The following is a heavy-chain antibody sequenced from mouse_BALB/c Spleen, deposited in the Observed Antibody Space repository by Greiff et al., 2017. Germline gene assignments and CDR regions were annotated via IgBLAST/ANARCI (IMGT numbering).Heavy chain of an antibody. D-gene: IGHD2-14*01. V-gene: IGHV1-7*01. Sequence: QVQLQQSGAELAKPGASVKMSCKASGYTFTSYWMHWVKQRPGQGLEWIGYINPSTGYTEYNQKFKDKATLTADKSSSTAYMQLSSLTSEDSAVYYCARSGYDEPFAYWGQGTLVTFSA. CDR1: GYTFTSYW. CDR3: ARSGYDEPFAY. CDR2: INPSTGYT. J-gene: IGHJ3*01.